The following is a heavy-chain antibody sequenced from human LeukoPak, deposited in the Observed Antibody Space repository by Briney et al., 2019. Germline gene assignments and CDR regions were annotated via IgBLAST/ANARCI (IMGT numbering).Heavy chain of an antibody. CDR2: IRYDGSNK. CDR3: AGVSYYYYYYMDV. J-gene: IGHJ6*03. D-gene: IGHD3-10*01. Sequence: PGGSLRLSCAASGFTFSSYGMHWVRQAPGKGLEWVAFIRYDGSNKYYADSVKGRFTISRDNAKNSLYLQMNSLRAEDTAVYYCAGVSYYYYYYMDVWGKGTTVTVSS. V-gene: IGHV3-30*02. CDR1: GFTFSSYG.